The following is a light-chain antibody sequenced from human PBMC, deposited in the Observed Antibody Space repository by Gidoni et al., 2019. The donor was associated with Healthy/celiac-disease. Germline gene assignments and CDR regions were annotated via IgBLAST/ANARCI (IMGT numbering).Light chain of an antibody. J-gene: IGKJ5*01. V-gene: IGKV1-39*01. CDR2: AAS. CDR3: QQSYSTPSIT. CDR1: QSISSY. Sequence: DIQMTQSPSSLSASVGDRVTITCRASQSISSYLNWYQQKPGKAPKLLIYAASSLQRGVPSRFSGSGSGTDFTLTISSLQPEDFATYYCQQSYSTPSITFGQGTRLEIK.